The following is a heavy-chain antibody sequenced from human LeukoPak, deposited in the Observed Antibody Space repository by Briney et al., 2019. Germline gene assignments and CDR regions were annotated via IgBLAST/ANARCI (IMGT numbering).Heavy chain of an antibody. CDR3: ARGIGVAGRLNY. CDR2: INHSGST. J-gene: IGHJ4*02. Sequence: PSETLSLTCAVYGGSFSGYYWSWIRQPPGKGREGMGEINHSGSTNYNPSLKSRVTISVDTSKNQFSLKLSSVTAADTAVYYCARGIGVAGRLNYWGQGTLVTVSS. V-gene: IGHV4-34*01. CDR1: GGSFSGYY. D-gene: IGHD6-19*01.